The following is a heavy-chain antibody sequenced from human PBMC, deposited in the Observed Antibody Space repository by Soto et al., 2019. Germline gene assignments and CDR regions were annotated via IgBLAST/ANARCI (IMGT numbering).Heavy chain of an antibody. CDR1: GFTFSSYG. V-gene: IGHV3-30*18. D-gene: IGHD2-21*02. J-gene: IGHJ6*02. Sequence: PGGSLRLSCAASGFTFSSYGMHWVRQAPGKGLEWVAVISYDGSNKYYADSVKGRFTISRDNSKNTLYLQMNSLRAEDTAVYYCAKEVVTAIFAPDYYYYYGMDVWGQGTTVTVSS. CDR2: ISYDGSNK. CDR3: AKEVVTAIFAPDYYYYYGMDV.